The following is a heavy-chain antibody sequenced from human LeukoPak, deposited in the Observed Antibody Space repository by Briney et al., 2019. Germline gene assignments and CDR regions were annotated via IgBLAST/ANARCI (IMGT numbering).Heavy chain of an antibody. Sequence: SQTLSLTCTVSGGSISSGDYYWSWIRQPPGKGLEWIGYIYYSGSTNYNPSLKSRVTISVDTSKNQFSLKLSSVTAADTAVYYCARGGYSSSWDDYYYYYMDVWGKGTTVTVSS. J-gene: IGHJ6*03. V-gene: IGHV4-61*08. CDR2: IYYSGST. CDR3: ARGGYSSSWDDYYYYYMDV. D-gene: IGHD6-13*01. CDR1: GGSISSGDYY.